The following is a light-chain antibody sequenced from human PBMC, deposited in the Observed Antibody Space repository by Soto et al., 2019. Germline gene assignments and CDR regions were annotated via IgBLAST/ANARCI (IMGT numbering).Light chain of an antibody. J-gene: IGKJ1*01. V-gene: IGKV3-15*01. Sequence: EIVLTQSPGTLSVSPGERATLSCRASQSVSSKLAWYQQKPGQAPRLLFYGASTGATGIPARFSGSGSETEFTLSISSLQSEDFAVYYCQQYNNGPTTLGQGTKVDIK. CDR2: GAS. CDR3: QQYNNGPTT. CDR1: QSVSSK.